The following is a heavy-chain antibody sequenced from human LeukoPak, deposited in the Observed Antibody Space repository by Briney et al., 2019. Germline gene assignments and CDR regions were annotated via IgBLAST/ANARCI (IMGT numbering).Heavy chain of an antibody. CDR2: IIPIFGTA. J-gene: IGHJ6*03. CDR1: GGTFSSYA. D-gene: IGHD2-2*01. Sequence: ASVKVSCKASGGTFSSYAISWVRQAPGQGLEWMGGIIPIFGTANYAQKLQGRVTITTDESTSTAYMELSSLRSEDTAVYYCARGVPAAMDYYYYYMDVWGKGTTVTVSS. CDR3: ARGVPAAMDYYYYYMDV. V-gene: IGHV1-69*05.